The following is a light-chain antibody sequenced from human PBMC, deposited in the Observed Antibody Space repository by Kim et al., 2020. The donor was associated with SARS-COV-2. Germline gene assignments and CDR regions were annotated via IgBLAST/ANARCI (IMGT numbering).Light chain of an antibody. CDR3: TSYTNSGAFVL. CDR2: DVT. CDR1: SSDIGAYNY. Sequence: QSITFPCTGTSSDIGAYNYVSWYQQHPGKAPKLMIYDVTYRPSGVSNRFSGSKSGNTASLTISGLQTDDEADYYCTSYTNSGAFVLFGGGTQLTVL. V-gene: IGLV2-14*03. J-gene: IGLJ2*01.